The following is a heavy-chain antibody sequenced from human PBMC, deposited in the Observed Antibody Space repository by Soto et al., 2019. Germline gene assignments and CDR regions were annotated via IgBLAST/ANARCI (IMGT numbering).Heavy chain of an antibody. J-gene: IGHJ5*02. CDR1: GFTFSSYG. CDR3: ARGYSWNWFDP. D-gene: IGHD5-18*01. V-gene: IGHV3-33*01. Sequence: QVPLVESGGGVVQPGRSLRLSCAASGFTFSSYGMHWVRQAPGKGLEWVAVIWYDGSNKYYADSVKGRCTISRDNSKDTLYLQMNSLRAEDTAVYYWARGYSWNWFDPWGQGTLVTVSS. CDR2: IWYDGSNK.